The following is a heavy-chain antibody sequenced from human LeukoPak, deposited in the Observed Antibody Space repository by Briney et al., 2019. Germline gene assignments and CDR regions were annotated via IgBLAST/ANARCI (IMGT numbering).Heavy chain of an antibody. J-gene: IGHJ5*02. V-gene: IGHV4-61*01. CDR1: GGSVSSGSYY. CDR2: IYYSGST. D-gene: IGHD6-13*01. CDR3: ARITGYSTPHNWFDP. Sequence: PSETLSLTCTVSGGSVSSGSYYWSWIRQPPGKGLEWIGYIYYSGSTNYNPSLKSRVTISVDTSKNQFSLKLSSVTAADTAVYYCARITGYSTPHNWFDPWGQGTLVTVSS.